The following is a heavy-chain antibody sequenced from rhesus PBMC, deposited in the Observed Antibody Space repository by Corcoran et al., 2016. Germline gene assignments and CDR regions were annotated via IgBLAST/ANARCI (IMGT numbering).Heavy chain of an antibody. CDR1: GYSISSNY. J-gene: IGHJ4*01. D-gene: IGHD6-37*01. CDR2: IYGSSGST. V-gene: IGHV4-147*01. CDR3: ARGGGWSKVFDY. Sequence: QVQLQESGPGLVKPSETLSLTCAVSGYSISSNYWSWIRQPPGKGLEWIGYIYGSSGSTYYNPSLKTRVPNSTDTSKNQFSLRLSSVTAADTAVYYCARGGGWSKVFDYWGQGVLVTVSS.